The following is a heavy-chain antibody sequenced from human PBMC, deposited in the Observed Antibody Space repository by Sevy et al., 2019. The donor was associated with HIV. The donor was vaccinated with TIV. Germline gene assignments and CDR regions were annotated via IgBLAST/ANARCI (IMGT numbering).Heavy chain of an antibody. CDR3: AKDHFLSRVVATNLDY. CDR1: GFTFSSYA. Sequence: GGSLRLSCAASGFTFSSYAMSWVRQAPGKGLEWVSAISGSGGSTYYADSVKGRFTISRDNSKNTLYLQMNSLRAEDTAVYYCAKDHFLSRVVATNLDYWGQGTLVTVSS. J-gene: IGHJ4*02. CDR2: ISGSGGST. D-gene: IGHD5-12*01. V-gene: IGHV3-23*01.